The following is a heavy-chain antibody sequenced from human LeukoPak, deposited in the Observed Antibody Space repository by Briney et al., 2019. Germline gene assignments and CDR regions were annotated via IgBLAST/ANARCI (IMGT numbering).Heavy chain of an antibody. D-gene: IGHD6-19*01. CDR1: GFIFSRYW. CDR2: IKQDADEK. V-gene: IGHV3-7*01. Sequence: GGSLRLSCAASGFIFSRYWMSWVRQAPGKGLEWVANIKQDADEKYYVDSVKGRFTISRDNAKNSLFLEMSSLTGEDTALYYCARGIGYSSAWGQGTLVTVSS. J-gene: IGHJ5*02. CDR3: ARGIGYSSA.